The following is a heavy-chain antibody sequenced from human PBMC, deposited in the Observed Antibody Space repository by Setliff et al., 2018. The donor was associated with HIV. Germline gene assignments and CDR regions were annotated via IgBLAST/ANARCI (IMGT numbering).Heavy chain of an antibody. Sequence: SQTLSLTCAFYGASFTDYYWNWIRQPPGKGLEWIGEIHHTGHINYNPSFKSRVTMSLDMSTNQFSLKMASMTAADSAVYYCARFDVTPMTTRDYWGQGTQVTVSS. CDR2: IHHTGHI. CDR3: ARFDVTPMTTRDY. V-gene: IGHV4-34*01. CDR1: GASFTDYY. J-gene: IGHJ4*02. D-gene: IGHD4-17*01.